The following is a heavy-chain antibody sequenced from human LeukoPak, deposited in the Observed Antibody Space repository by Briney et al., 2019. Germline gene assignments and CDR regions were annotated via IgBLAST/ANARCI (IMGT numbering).Heavy chain of an antibody. J-gene: IGHJ4*02. CDR2: IYTSGST. CDR1: GGSISSGSYY. Sequence: SETLSLTCAVSGGSISSGSYYWSWIRQPAGKGLEWIGRIYTSGSTNYNPSLKSRVTISVDTSKNQFSLKLSSVTAAETAVYYCARDNAWVMITFGGVIAPDYWGQGTLVTVSS. D-gene: IGHD3-16*02. CDR3: ARDNAWVMITFGGVIAPDY. V-gene: IGHV4-61*02.